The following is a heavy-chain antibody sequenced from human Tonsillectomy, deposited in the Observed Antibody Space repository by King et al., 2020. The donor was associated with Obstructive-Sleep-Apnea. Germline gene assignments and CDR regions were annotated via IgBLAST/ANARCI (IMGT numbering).Heavy chain of an antibody. V-gene: IGHV3-48*04. Sequence: VQLVESGGDLVQPGGSLRLSCAASGFTFSSNSMNWVRQAPGKGLEWVSYISSSSSSIYYADSVKGRFTISRDNAMNSLYLQMNSLRAEDTAVYYCAREGTGYCSGGSCYQVSYFDSWSQGTLVTVSS. CDR1: GFTFSSNS. CDR3: AREGTGYCSGGSCYQVSYFDS. CDR2: ISSSSSSI. J-gene: IGHJ4*02. D-gene: IGHD2-15*01.